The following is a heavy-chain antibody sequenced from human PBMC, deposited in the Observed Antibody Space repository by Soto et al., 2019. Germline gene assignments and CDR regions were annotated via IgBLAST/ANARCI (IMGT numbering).Heavy chain of an antibody. V-gene: IGHV1-2*02. CDR1: GYTFSAYY. Sequence: QVYLLQSGAEVKKVGASVKVSCKTSGYTFSAYYVHWARRAPGRGFQWLGWINPSNEITTFSEFFEAGITMTRDTSTNAVHMELNRLTSVDTGVYYGVRGGWGDSPIDYWGQGTQVTVSS. D-gene: IGHD1-26*01. CDR3: VRGGWGDSPIDY. CDR2: INPSNEIT. J-gene: IGHJ4*02.